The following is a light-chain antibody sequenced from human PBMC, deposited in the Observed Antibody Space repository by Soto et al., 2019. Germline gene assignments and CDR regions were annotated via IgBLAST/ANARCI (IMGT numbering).Light chain of an antibody. J-gene: IGKJ1*01. CDR2: EIS. CDR3: MHATQLPRT. CDR1: ESLVDSAGNTY. Sequence: DIVMTQTPLSSPVTLGQPASISCRSSESLVDSAGNTYLSWLQQRPGQSPRLLIYEISNRFSGVPDRFSGSGAGTDFTLKISRVEAEDVGVYYCMHATQLPRTFGQGKKVELK. V-gene: IGKV2-24*01.